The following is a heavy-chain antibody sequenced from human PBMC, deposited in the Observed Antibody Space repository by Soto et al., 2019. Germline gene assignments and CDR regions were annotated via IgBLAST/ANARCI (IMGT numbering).Heavy chain of an antibody. CDR1: GFTFGDYA. J-gene: IGHJ6*02. V-gene: IGHV3-49*04. Sequence: PGGSLRLSCTASGFTFGDYAMSWVRQAPGKGLEWVGFIRSKAYGGTTEYAASVKGRFTISRDDSKSIAYLQMNSLKTEDTAVYYCTRGISYCSSTSCHHEYYYYGMDVWGQGTTVTV. CDR3: TRGISYCSSTSCHHEYYYYGMDV. CDR2: IRSKAYGGTT. D-gene: IGHD2-2*01.